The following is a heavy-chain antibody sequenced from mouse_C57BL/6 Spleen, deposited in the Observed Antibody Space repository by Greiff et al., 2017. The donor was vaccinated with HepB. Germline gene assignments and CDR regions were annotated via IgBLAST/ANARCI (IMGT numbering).Heavy chain of an antibody. V-gene: IGHV1-82*01. CDR1: GYAFSSSW. CDR3: ARLEGFITTVVANWYFDV. CDR2: IYPGDGDT. J-gene: IGHJ1*03. Sequence: VQLQQSGPELVKPGASVKISCKASGYAFSSSWMNWVKQRPGKGLEWIGRIYPGDGDTNYNGKFKGKATLTADKSSSTAYMQLSSLTSEDSAVYFCARLEGFITTVVANWYFDVWGTGTTVTVSS. D-gene: IGHD1-1*01.